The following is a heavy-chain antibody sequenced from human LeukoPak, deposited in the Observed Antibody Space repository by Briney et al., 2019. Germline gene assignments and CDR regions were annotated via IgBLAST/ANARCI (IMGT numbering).Heavy chain of an antibody. V-gene: IGHV3-20*04. Sequence: RAGGSLRLSCAASGFTFDDYGMSWVRQAPGKGLEWVSGINWNGGSTGYADSVKGRFTISRDNAKNSLYLQMNSLRAEDTAVYSCAKSPYCSGGSCYRGGYAFDIWGQGTMVTVSS. CDR1: GFTFDDYG. D-gene: IGHD2-15*01. J-gene: IGHJ3*02. CDR3: AKSPYCSGGSCYRGGYAFDI. CDR2: INWNGGST.